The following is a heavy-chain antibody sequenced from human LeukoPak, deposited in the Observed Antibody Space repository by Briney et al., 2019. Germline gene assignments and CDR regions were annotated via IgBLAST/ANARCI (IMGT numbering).Heavy chain of an antibody. CDR2: VSSGSSTI. J-gene: IGHJ4*02. Sequence: GGSLRLSCAASGFTFSDYYMSWIRQAPGKALEWVSYVSSGSSTIYYADSVKGRFTISRDNAKNSLYLQMNSLRAEDTAVYYCARGRYCSGGSCYLFYDYWGQGTLVTVSS. CDR1: GFTFSDYY. CDR3: ARGRYCSGGSCYLFYDY. V-gene: IGHV3-11*04. D-gene: IGHD2-15*01.